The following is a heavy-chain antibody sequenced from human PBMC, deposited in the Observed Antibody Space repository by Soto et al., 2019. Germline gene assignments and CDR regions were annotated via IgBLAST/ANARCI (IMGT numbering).Heavy chain of an antibody. CDR2: IYYRGST. CDR1: GGSISSYY. J-gene: IGHJ6*03. D-gene: IGHD6-13*01. CDR3: ASTAAAGDYYYYYMDV. V-gene: IGHV4-59*08. Sequence: SETLSLTCTGSGGSISSYYWSWIRQPPGKGLEWIGYIYYRGSTNYNPSLKSRVTISVDTSKNQFSLKLSSVTAADTAVYYCASTAAAGDYYYYYMDVWGKGTTVTVSS.